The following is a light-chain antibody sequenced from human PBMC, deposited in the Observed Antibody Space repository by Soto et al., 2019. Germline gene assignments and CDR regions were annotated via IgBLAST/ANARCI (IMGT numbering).Light chain of an antibody. J-gene: IGKJ5*01. V-gene: IGKV3-20*01. CDR3: QQYGTSIT. CDR2: GAS. Sequence: EIVLTQSPCTLSLSPGERATLSCRASQSFSSSYLAWYQQKPGQAPILLIYGASSRATGIPDRFSGSGSGTDFPITISRLEPEDFAVYYCQQYGTSITFGQGTRLEI. CDR1: QSFSSSY.